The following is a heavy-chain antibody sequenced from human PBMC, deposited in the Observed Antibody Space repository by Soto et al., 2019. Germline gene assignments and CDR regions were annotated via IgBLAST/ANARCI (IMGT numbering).Heavy chain of an antibody. V-gene: IGHV4-30-4*01. CDR2: ISHSETT. Sequence: SETLSLTCSVSGSYITSGDYHWTWIRQAPGKGLEWIGYISHSETTYYSPALKNRIIISSDFSMNQFSLRLNSVTAADTAVYFCAGFGVGDRDDKWGQGNPGTVSS. J-gene: IGHJ4*02. CDR1: GSYITSGDYH. CDR3: AGFGVGDRDDK. D-gene: IGHD2-8*01.